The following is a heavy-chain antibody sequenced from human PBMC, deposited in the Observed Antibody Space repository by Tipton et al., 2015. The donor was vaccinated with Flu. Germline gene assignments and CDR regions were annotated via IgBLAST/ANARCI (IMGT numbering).Heavy chain of an antibody. CDR1: GDSINSGGYY. D-gene: IGHD3-10*02. J-gene: IGHJ4*02. Sequence: TLSLTCLVSGDSINSGGYYWSWVRQSPGKGPEWIGYISHTGSAFYNPSLKSRLTMSVDTSKNQFSLKLSSVTAADTAVYYCARHTGDSVRGVIDYWGQGTLVTVSS. CDR2: ISHTGSA. V-gene: IGHV4-30-4*01. CDR3: ARHTGDSVRGVIDY.